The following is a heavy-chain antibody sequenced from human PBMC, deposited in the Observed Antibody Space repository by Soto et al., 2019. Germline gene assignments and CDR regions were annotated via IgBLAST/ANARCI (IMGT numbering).Heavy chain of an antibody. CDR3: ARDPYSSGWRRFYY. D-gene: IGHD6-19*01. CDR1: GITLSSYT. Sequence: QVQLVESGGGVVQPGRSLRLSCAASGITLSSYTMHWVRQAPGKGLEWVAVLSYGGSNEYYADSVKGRFTISRDNSKNTLYLQMNSLRADDTAMYYCARDPYSSGWRRFYYWGQGTLVTVSS. J-gene: IGHJ4*02. V-gene: IGHV3-30-3*01. CDR2: LSYGGSNE.